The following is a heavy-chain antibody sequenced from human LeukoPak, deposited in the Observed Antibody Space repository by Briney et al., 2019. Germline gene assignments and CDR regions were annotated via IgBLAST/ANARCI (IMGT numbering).Heavy chain of an antibody. CDR1: GGSISSYY. J-gene: IGHJ3*02. CDR3: ARLRSGYDAFDI. CDR2: IYYSGST. D-gene: IGHD3-10*01. Sequence: PSETLSLTCTVSGGSISSYYWSWIRQPPGEGLEWIGSIYYSGSTYYNPSLKSRVTISVDTSKNQFSLKLSSVTAADTAVYYCARLRSGYDAFDIWGQGTMVTVSS. V-gene: IGHV4-59*05.